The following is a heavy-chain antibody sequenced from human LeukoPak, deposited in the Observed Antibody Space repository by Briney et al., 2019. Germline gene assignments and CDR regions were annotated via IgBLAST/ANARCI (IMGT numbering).Heavy chain of an antibody. CDR3: ARISLGAIWGYYYGMDV. D-gene: IGHD1-26*01. Sequence: ASVKVSCKASGYTFTSYDINWVRQATGQGLGWMGWMNPNSGNTGYAQKFQGRVTMTRNTSISTAYMELSSLRSEDTAVFYCARISLGAIWGYYYGMDVWGQGTTVTVSS. V-gene: IGHV1-8*01. CDR1: GYTFTSYD. CDR2: MNPNSGNT. J-gene: IGHJ6*02.